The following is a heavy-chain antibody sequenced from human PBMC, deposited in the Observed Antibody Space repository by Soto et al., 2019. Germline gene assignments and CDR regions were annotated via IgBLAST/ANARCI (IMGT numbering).Heavy chain of an antibody. CDR2: ISYDGSDK. D-gene: IGHD2-8*01. Sequence: QVQLVESGGGVVQPGRSLRLSCAVSGFSFSSYGMHWVRQAPGKGLEWVAVISYDGSDKYYADSVKGRFTISRDNSKNTLYLQVNSLTTEDTAVYYCAAGRWFMDYWGQXT. J-gene: IGHJ4*02. CDR3: AAGRWFMDY. V-gene: IGHV3-30*03. CDR1: GFSFSSYG.